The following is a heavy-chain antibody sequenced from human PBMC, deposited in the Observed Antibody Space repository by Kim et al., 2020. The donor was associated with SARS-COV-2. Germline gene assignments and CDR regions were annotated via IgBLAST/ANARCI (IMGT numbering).Heavy chain of an antibody. CDR3: ARDLHIVVVTAIPNWFDP. Sequence: ASVKVSCKASGYTFTSYAMNWVRQAPGQGLEWMGWINTNTGNPTYAQGFTGRFVFSLDTSVSTAYLQISSLKAEDTAVYYCARDLHIVVVTAIPNWFDPWGQGTLVTVSS. CDR1: GYTFTSYA. D-gene: IGHD2-21*02. V-gene: IGHV7-4-1*02. CDR2: INTNTGNP. J-gene: IGHJ5*02.